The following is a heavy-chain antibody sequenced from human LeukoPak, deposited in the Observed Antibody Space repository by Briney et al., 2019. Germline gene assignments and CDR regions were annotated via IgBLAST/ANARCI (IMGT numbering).Heavy chain of an antibody. CDR2: ISYNGHYE. V-gene: IGHV3-30*03. D-gene: IGHD1-26*01. CDR1: GFAFSNFG. J-gene: IGHJ4*02. CDR3: VRGGSPPTSTWSLDE. Sequence: GGSLRLSCVASGFAFSNFGVHWVRQAPGKGLEWVAVISYNGHYEYYGESVKGRFTISRDNSKNTVSLQMDNLRIEDTAVYYCVRGGSPPTSTWSLDEWGQGTLVSVSS.